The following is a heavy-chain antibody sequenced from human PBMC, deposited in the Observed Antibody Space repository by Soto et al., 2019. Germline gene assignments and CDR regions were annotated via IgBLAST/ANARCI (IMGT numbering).Heavy chain of an antibody. J-gene: IGHJ4*02. D-gene: IGHD2-2*01. CDR3: ARLHGRCSSTSCYGEGFDY. V-gene: IGHV1-69*13. CDR1: GGTFSSYA. CDR2: IIPIFGTA. Sequence: SVKVSCKASGGTFSSYAISWVRQAPGQGLEWMGGIIPIFGTANYAQKFQGRVTITADESTSTAYMELSSLRSEDTAVHYCARLHGRCSSTSCYGEGFDYWGQGTLVTVSS.